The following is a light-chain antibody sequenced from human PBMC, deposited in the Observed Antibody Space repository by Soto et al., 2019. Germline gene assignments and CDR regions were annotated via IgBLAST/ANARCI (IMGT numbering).Light chain of an antibody. CDR2: EVS. CDR3: TSYAGSNNFV. CDR1: SSDVGGYNY. J-gene: IGLJ1*01. V-gene: IGLV2-8*01. Sequence: QSVLTQPPSASGSPGQSVTISCTGTSSDVGGYNYVSWYQQHPGKAPKLMIYEVSKRPSGVPDRFSGSKSGNTASLTVSGLQAEDEADYYCTSYAGSNNFVFRTGNEVTGL.